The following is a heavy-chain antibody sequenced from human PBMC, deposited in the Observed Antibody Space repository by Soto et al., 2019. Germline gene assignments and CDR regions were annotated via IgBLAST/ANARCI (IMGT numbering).Heavy chain of an antibody. V-gene: IGHV1-3*05. Sequence: QVQLVQSGAEEKKPGASVKVSCKASGYTFTGYAMHWVRQAPGQRLEWMGWINAGNGNTKYSQKFQGRGTITRDTSASTADMELSSLRSEDTAMYYCARAVAVPADFDYWGQGTLVTVSS. CDR2: INAGNGNT. D-gene: IGHD6-19*01. CDR1: GYTFTGYA. CDR3: ARAVAVPADFDY. J-gene: IGHJ4*02.